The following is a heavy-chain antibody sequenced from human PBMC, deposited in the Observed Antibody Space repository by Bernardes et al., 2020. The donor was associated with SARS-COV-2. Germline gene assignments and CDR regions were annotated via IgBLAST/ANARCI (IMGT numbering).Heavy chain of an antibody. CDR2: ISAYNGNT. Sequence: ASVKVSCKASGYTFTSYGISWVRQAPGQGLEWMGWISAYNGNTNYAQKLQGRVTMTTDTSTSTAYMELRSLRSDDTAVYYCARDVYCSSNSCYGFGYWGQGTLVTVSS. J-gene: IGHJ4*02. D-gene: IGHD2-2*01. V-gene: IGHV1-18*04. CDR1: GYTFTSYG. CDR3: ARDVYCSSNSCYGFGY.